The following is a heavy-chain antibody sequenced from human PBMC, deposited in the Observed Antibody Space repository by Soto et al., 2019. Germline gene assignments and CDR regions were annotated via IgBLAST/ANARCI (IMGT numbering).Heavy chain of an antibody. J-gene: IGHJ4*02. CDR3: AHRRASSGWKY. V-gene: IGHV4-30-2*01. CDR2: IYRNGDT. CDR1: GESISSGAYS. D-gene: IGHD6-19*01. Sequence: SETLSLTCVVSGESISSGAYSWAWFRQPPGKGLEWIGDIYRNGDTYHSPSLRGRVTISLDMSDNHFSLKLTSVTVADTAVYYCAHRRASSGWKYWGQGTLVTVSS.